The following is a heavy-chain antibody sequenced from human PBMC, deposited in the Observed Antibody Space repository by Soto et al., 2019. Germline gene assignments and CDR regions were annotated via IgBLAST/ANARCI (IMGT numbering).Heavy chain of an antibody. CDR3: VTTAAYCSGTKWYDFDY. V-gene: IGHV4-39*01. Sequence: SETLSLTCTVSGASISISSNYYWGWIRQPPGKGLEWIGSIYYSGNTYYSPSLKSRVTLSVDTSNNQFSLNLNSVTAADTAVYYCVTTAAYCSGTKWYDFDYWGKGTLVTVSS. CDR1: GASISISSNYY. J-gene: IGHJ4*02. D-gene: IGHD2-2*01. CDR2: IYYSGNT.